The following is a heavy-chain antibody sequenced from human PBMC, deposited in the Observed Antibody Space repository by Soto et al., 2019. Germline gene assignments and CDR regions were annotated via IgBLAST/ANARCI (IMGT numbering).Heavy chain of an antibody. CDR2: IYYSGST. V-gene: IGHV4-31*03. CDR3: ARETFARVVAATPGWFDP. CDR1: GGSISSGGYY. J-gene: IGHJ5*02. Sequence: QVQLQESGPGLVKPSQTLSLACTVSGGSISSGGYYWSWIRQHPGKGLEWIGYIYYSGSTYYNPSLKSRVTISVDTSKNQFSLKLSSVTAADTAVYYCARETFARVVAATPGWFDPWGQGTLVTVSS. D-gene: IGHD2-15*01.